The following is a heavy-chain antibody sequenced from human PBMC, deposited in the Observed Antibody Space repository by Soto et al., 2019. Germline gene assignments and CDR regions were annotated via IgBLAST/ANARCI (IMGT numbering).Heavy chain of an antibody. CDR2: VFYTGFT. Sequence: PSETLSLTCAVSGGSISGSYYYWGWLRRSPGRGPKWIGSVFYTGFTSYNPSLESRVSVSVDTSKNQFSLKVSAVTAADTAVYYCASSQKGYNWNYFDHWGQGALVTVSA. CDR1: GGSISGSYYY. D-gene: IGHD1-20*01. CDR3: ASSQKGYNWNYFDH. V-gene: IGHV4-39*01. J-gene: IGHJ4*02.